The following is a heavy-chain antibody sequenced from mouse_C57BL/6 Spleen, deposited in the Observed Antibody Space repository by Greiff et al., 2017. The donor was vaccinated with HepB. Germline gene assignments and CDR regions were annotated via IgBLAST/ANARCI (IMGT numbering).Heavy chain of an antibody. CDR3: ARVITRDY. J-gene: IGHJ2*01. D-gene: IGHD6-1*01. V-gene: IGHV1S81*02. CDR2: INPSNGRT. CDR1: GYTFTSYW. Sequence: QVQLQQPGAELVKPGASVKLSCKASGYTFTSYWMHWVKQRPGQGLEWIGEINPSNGRTNYNEKFKSKATLTVDKSSSTAHMQLSSPTSEDAAVYYCARVITRDYWGQGTTLTVSS.